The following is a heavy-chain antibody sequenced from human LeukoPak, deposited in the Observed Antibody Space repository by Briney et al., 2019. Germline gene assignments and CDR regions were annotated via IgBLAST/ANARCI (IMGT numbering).Heavy chain of an antibody. V-gene: IGHV3-53*01. CDR1: GFSVSAYF. Sequence: PGGSLRLFCAASGFSVSAYFMAWVRQAPGKVLQWVSHIDRGGVTEDADSVKGRFTVSRGTSRNILYLQMSSLRADDTAMYYCARGRASTTIFDYWGQGTLVTVSS. D-gene: IGHD5-12*01. CDR2: IDRGGVT. CDR3: ARGRASTTIFDY. J-gene: IGHJ4*02.